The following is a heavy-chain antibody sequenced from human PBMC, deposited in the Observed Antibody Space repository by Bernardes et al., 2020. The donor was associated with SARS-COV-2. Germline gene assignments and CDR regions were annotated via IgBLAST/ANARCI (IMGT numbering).Heavy chain of an antibody. J-gene: IGHJ3*02. V-gene: IGHV4-39*01. D-gene: IGHD2-15*01. CDR1: GGSISSSSYY. CDR2: IYYSGST. Sequence: SETLSLTCTVSGGSISSSSYYWGWIRQPPGKGLEWIASIYYSGSTYYNPSLKSRVTISVDTSKNQFSLKLSSVTAADTAVYYCASAVQYCSGGSCGAFDIWGQGTMVTVSS. CDR3: ASAVQYCSGGSCGAFDI.